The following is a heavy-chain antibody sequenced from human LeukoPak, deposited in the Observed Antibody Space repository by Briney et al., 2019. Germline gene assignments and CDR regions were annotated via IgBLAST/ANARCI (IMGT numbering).Heavy chain of an antibody. CDR3: ARSQFDY. Sequence: GSLRLSRGTSGFPLSSYWMLWVRQAPGKGLEWVSRISGDGSTTTYAASVKGRFTISRDNTENILYLEMNNLRVEDTAIYYCARSQFDYWGQGILVTVSS. J-gene: IGHJ4*02. V-gene: IGHV3-74*01. CDR2: ISGDGSTT. CDR1: GFPLSSYW.